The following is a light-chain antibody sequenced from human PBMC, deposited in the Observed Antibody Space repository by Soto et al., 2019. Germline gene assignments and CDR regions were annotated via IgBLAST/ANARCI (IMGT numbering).Light chain of an antibody. J-gene: IGKJ1*01. Sequence: EIVMTQSPATLSVSPGERATLSCRASQSVSSNLVWYQQKPGQAPRLLIYGASTRATGIPARFRGSGSGTECTLTISSLQSEDFAVYYCQQYNNWPPWTFGQGTKVEIK. CDR2: GAS. V-gene: IGKV3D-15*01. CDR1: QSVSSN. CDR3: QQYNNWPPWT.